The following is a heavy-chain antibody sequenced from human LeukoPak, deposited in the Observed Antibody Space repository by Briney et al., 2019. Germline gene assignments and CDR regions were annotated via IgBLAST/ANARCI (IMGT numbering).Heavy chain of an antibody. CDR3: ARILSLAYCGGDCYSPDAFDI. J-gene: IGHJ3*02. V-gene: IGHV1-8*01. D-gene: IGHD2-21*02. CDR1: GYTFTSYD. Sequence: GASVKVSCKASGYTFTSYDINWVRQATGQGLEWMGWMNPNSGNTGYAQKFQGRVTMTRNTSISTAYMELSSLRSEDTAVYYCARILSLAYCGGDCYSPDAFDIWGQGTMVTVSS. CDR2: MNPNSGNT.